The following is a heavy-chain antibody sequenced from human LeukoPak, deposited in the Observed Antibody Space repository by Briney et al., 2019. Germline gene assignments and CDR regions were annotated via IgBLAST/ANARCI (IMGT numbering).Heavy chain of an antibody. J-gene: IGHJ1*01. CDR2: IKSKIDGGTR. CDR3: TTMFQY. V-gene: IGHV3-15*01. Sequence: GGSLRLSCAASGFTFSSAWMSWVRQAPGKGLEWVGRIKSKIDGGTRDYAAPVKGRFSISRDDSKKTLYLQMNSLKTEDTAVYYCTTMFQYWGQGTLVTVSS. CDR1: GFTFSSAW.